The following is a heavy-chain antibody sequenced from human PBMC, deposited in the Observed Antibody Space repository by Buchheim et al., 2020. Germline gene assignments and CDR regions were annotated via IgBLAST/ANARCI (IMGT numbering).Heavy chain of an antibody. D-gene: IGHD6-19*01. V-gene: IGHV3-23*01. CDR3: ETRGQWLPLDY. J-gene: IGHJ4*02. CDR2: ISGSGDST. CDR1: GFTFSSYA. Sequence: EVQLLESGGGLVQPGGSLRLSCAASGFTFSSYAMTWVRQAPGKGLQWVSAISGSGDSTYYADSVKGRFTISRDNSRNTLYMQMNSLRAEDTAVYYCETRGQWLPLDYWGQGTL.